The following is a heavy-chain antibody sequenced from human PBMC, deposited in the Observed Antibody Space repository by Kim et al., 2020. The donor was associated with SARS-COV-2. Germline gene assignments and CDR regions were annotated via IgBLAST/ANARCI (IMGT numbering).Heavy chain of an antibody. CDR3: ARGPLDYGGNSLAFDI. V-gene: IGHV1-69*01. Sequence: KFQGRVTITADESTSTAYMELSSLRSEDTAVYYCARGPLDYGGNSLAFDIWGQGTMVTVSS. J-gene: IGHJ3*02. D-gene: IGHD4-17*01.